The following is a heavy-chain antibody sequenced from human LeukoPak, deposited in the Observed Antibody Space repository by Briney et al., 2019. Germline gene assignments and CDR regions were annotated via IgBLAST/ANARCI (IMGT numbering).Heavy chain of an antibody. CDR3: AIEFATVVVSAVISAFDI. V-gene: IGHV1-2*02. CDR1: GYNLSGYN. Sequence: ASVKVSCKASGYNLSGYNIHWVRQAPGQGLDWMGWINPNTGVTNYAQKFQGRVTMTRYTSIRTAYMELSRLRSDDTAVYYCAIEFATVVVSAVISAFDIWGQGTMVTVSS. J-gene: IGHJ3*02. D-gene: IGHD2-2*02. CDR2: INPNTGVT.